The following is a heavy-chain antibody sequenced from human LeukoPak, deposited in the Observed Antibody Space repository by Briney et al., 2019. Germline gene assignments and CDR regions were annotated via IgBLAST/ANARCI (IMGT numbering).Heavy chain of an antibody. CDR2: ISGSGGST. J-gene: IGHJ4*02. D-gene: IGHD3-22*01. V-gene: IGHV3-23*01. Sequence: GGSLRLSCAASGFTFSSYAMSWVRQAPGKGLEWVSAISGSGGSTYYADSVKGWFTISRDNSKNTLYLQMNSLRAEDTAVYYCAKGRYYYDSRTDFDYWGQGTLVTVSS. CDR1: GFTFSSYA. CDR3: AKGRYYYDSRTDFDY.